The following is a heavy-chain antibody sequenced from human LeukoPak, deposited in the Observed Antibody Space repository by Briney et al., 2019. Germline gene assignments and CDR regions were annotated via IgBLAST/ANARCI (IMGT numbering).Heavy chain of an antibody. CDR1: GGSISSYY. CDR3: ARIGELDDYGLEYYFDY. Sequence: PSETLSLTCTVSGGSISSYYWSWIRQPPGKGLEWIGYIYYSGSTNYNPSLKSRVTISVDTSKNQFSLKLSSVTAADTAVYYCARIGELDDYGLEYYFDYWGQGTLVTVSS. V-gene: IGHV4-59*12. CDR2: IYYSGST. D-gene: IGHD4-17*01. J-gene: IGHJ4*02.